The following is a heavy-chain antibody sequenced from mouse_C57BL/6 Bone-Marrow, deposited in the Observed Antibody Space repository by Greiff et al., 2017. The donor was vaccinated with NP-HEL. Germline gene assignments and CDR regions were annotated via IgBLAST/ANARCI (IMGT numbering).Heavy chain of an antibody. Sequence: QVHVKQPGAELVKPGASVKLSCKASGYTFTSYWMHWVKQRPGQGLEWIGMIHPNSGSTNYNEKFKSKATLTVDKSSSTAYMQLSSLSSEDSAVYYCATFYYDYDEKDYFDYWGQGTTLTVSS. V-gene: IGHV1-64*01. J-gene: IGHJ2*01. CDR2: IHPNSGST. CDR3: ATFYYDYDEKDYFDY. D-gene: IGHD2-4*01. CDR1: GYTFTSYW.